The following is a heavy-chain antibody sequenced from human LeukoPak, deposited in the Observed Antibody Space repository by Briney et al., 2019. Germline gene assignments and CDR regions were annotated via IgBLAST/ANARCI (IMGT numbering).Heavy chain of an antibody. J-gene: IGHJ6*04. D-gene: IGHD3-3*01. CDR3: ARDRIYDFWSGLFGMDV. Sequence: SETLSLTCAVYGGSFSGYYWSWIRQPPGKGLEWIGEINHSGSTDYNPSLKSRVTISVDTSKNQFSLKLSSVTAADTAVYYCARDRIYDFWSGLFGMDVWGKGTTVTVSS. CDR2: INHSGST. CDR1: GGSFSGYY. V-gene: IGHV4-34*01.